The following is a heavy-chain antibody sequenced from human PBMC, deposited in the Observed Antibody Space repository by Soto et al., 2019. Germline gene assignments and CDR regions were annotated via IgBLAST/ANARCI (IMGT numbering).Heavy chain of an antibody. Sequence: QVQLVESGGGVVQPGRSLRLSCAASGFTFTSYAMHWVRQAPGKGLEWVVVISDDGRHIYNADSVKGRFTISRDNSKNTLYLQMNSLRAEDTAVYYCARERQPYDNQLFYGMDVWGQGATVTVSS. J-gene: IGHJ6*02. V-gene: IGHV3-30*04. CDR3: ARERQPYDNQLFYGMDV. CDR1: GFTFTSYA. D-gene: IGHD5-18*01. CDR2: ISDDGRHI.